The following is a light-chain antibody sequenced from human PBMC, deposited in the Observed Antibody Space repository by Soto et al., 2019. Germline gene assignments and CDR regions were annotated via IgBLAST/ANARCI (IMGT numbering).Light chain of an antibody. CDR1: QSVGSNY. Sequence: ETVLTQSPGTLSLSPGERATLSCRASQSVGSNYLAWYQEKPGQAPRLLIYGASNRATGIPDRFSGSGSGADFTLTINRLEPEDFAVYYCQQFETFGGGTKVDIK. J-gene: IGKJ4*01. CDR3: QQFET. V-gene: IGKV3-20*01. CDR2: GAS.